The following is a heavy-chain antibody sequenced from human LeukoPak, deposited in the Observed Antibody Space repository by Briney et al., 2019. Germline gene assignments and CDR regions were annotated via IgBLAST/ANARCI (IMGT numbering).Heavy chain of an antibody. J-gene: IGHJ3*02. V-gene: IGHV3-21*01. CDR1: GFTFSSYS. CDR2: ISSSNSYI. D-gene: IGHD2-2*01. CDR3: ARDSCSSTSCYGAFDI. Sequence: GGSLRLSCAASGFTFSSYSMNWVRQAPGKGLEWVSSISSSNSYISYADSVKGRFTISRDNAKNSLYLQMNSLRAEDTAVYYCARDSCSSTSCYGAFDIWGQGTMVTVSS.